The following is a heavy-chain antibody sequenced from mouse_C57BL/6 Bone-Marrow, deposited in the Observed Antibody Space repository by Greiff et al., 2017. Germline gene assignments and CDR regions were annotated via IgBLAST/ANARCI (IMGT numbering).Heavy chain of an antibody. Sequence: DVMLVESGGDLVKPGGSLKLSCAASGFTFSSYGMSWVRQTPDKRLEWVATISSGGSYTYYPDSVKGRFTISRDNAKNTLYLQMSSLKSEDTAMYYCARQKAQQEFAYWGQGTLVTVSA. V-gene: IGHV5-6*02. CDR3: ARQKAQQEFAY. J-gene: IGHJ3*01. CDR1: GFTFSSYG. CDR2: ISSGGSYT.